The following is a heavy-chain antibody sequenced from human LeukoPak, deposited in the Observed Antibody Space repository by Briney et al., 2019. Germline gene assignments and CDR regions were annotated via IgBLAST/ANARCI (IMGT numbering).Heavy chain of an antibody. D-gene: IGHD5-18*01. J-gene: IGHJ4*02. Sequence: PGGSLRLSCTASGFIFTNAWMSWVRQAPGKGLEWVANIKQDGSEKYYVDSVKGRFTISRDNAKNSLYLQMNSLRAEDTAVYYCARDPKGRGGYSYTLAYPLFDYWGQGTLVTVSS. CDR2: IKQDGSEK. CDR3: ARDPKGRGGYSYTLAYPLFDY. CDR1: GFIFTNAW. V-gene: IGHV3-7*01.